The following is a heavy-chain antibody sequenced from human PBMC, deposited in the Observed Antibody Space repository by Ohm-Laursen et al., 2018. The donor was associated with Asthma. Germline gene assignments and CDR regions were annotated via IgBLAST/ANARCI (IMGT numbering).Heavy chain of an antibody. CDR3: ARVDSTAWEYYFDY. J-gene: IGHJ4*02. Sequence: SVKVSCKASGYTFTEYALNWARQAPGQGLEWLGWINTNTGNPTYAQGFPGRFVFSLDASVSTAYLQISSLRADDTAVYFCARVDSTAWEYYFDYWGQGTLVTVSS. CDR1: GYTFTEYA. D-gene: IGHD6-19*01. CDR2: INTNTGNP. V-gene: IGHV7-4-1*02.